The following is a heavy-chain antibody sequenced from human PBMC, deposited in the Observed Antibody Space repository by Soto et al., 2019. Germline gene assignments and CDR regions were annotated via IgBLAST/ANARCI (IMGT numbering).Heavy chain of an antibody. Sequence: QVQLQESGPGLVKPSQTLSLTCTVSGGSISSGDYYWSWIRQPPGKGLEWIGYIYYSGSTYYNPSPKSRVTISXXTXKXXFSLKLSSVTAADTAVYYCVRGWEDPASYYYGMDVWGQGTTVTVSS. CDR1: GGSISSGDYY. V-gene: IGHV4-30-4*01. J-gene: IGHJ6*02. CDR2: IYYSGST. D-gene: IGHD1-26*01. CDR3: VRGWEDPASYYYGMDV.